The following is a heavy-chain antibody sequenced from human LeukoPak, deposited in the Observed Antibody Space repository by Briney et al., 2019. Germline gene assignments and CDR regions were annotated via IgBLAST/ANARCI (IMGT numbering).Heavy chain of an antibody. CDR2: INHSGST. D-gene: IGHD1-26*01. CDR1: GGSFSGYY. Sequence: PSETLSLTCAVYGGSFSGYYWSWIRQPPGKGLEWIGEINHSGSTNYNPSLKSRVTISVDTSKNQFSLKLSSVTAADTAVYYCARIQDGELLSAYFDYWGQGTLVTVSS. V-gene: IGHV4-34*01. CDR3: ARIQDGELLSAYFDY. J-gene: IGHJ4*02.